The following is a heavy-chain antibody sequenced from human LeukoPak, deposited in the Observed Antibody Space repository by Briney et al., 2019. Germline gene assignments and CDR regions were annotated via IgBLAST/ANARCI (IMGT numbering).Heavy chain of an antibody. V-gene: IGHV4-30-4*01. CDR3: ARDLWFGEFEPSV. Sequence: PSETLSLTCTVSGGSISSGDYYWSWIRQPPGKGLEWIGYIYYSGSTYYNPSLKSRVTISVDTSKNQFSLKLSSVTAADTAVYYCARDLWFGEFEPSVWGQGTLVTVSS. D-gene: IGHD3-10*01. J-gene: IGHJ4*02. CDR2: IYYSGST. CDR1: GGSISSGDYY.